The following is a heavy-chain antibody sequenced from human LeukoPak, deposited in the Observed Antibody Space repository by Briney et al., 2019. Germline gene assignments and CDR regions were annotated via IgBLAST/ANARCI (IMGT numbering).Heavy chain of an antibody. D-gene: IGHD2-8*01. CDR1: GFTFSTYW. CDR3: ARLKDDVTKLDY. Sequence: GGSLRLSCAASGFTFSTYWMSWVRQAPGKGLEWVASINQDGSQKRYVDSVQGRFTISRDNTKKSLFLQTNSLRAEDTAVYYCARLKDDVTKLDYWGQGTLVTVSS. V-gene: IGHV3-7*01. CDR2: INQDGSQK. J-gene: IGHJ4*02.